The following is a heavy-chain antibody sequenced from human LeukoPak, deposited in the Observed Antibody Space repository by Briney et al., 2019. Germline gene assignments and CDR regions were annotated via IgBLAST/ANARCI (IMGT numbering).Heavy chain of an antibody. CDR2: IKQAGSEK. CDR1: GFTFSSYW. CDR3: ARERIVGATTYDY. Sequence: PGGSLRLSCAASGFTFSSYWMSWVRQAPGKGLEWVANIKQAGSEKYYVDSVKGRFTISRDNAKNSLYLQMNSLRAEDTAVYYCARERIVGATTYDYWGQGTLVTVSS. V-gene: IGHV3-7*01. J-gene: IGHJ4*02. D-gene: IGHD1-26*01.